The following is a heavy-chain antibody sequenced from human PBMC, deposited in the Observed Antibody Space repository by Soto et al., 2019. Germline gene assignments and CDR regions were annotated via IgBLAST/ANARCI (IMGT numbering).Heavy chain of an antibody. CDR3: GRSVVGATGERLCNAMDV. V-gene: IGHV1-3*01. D-gene: IGHD1-26*01. J-gene: IGHJ6*02. CDR1: GYTFTTYA. Sequence: QVQLVQSGAEVKKPGASVKVSCKASGYTFTTYALHWVRQAPGQRPEWMGWINPASGNTKYSKKFQDRVTITRDTSASTGYMELRSLRAEDTAVYYCGRSVVGATGERLCNAMDVWGQGTTVTVSS. CDR2: INPASGNT.